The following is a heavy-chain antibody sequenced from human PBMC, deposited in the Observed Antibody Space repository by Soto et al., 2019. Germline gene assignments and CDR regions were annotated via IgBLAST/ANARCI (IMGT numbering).Heavy chain of an antibody. CDR1: GGSFSGYY. CDR3: ARGTALEKYFQH. J-gene: IGHJ1*01. CDR2: INHSGST. V-gene: IGHV4-34*01. D-gene: IGHD2-21*02. Sequence: SETLSLTCAVYGGSFSGYYWSWIRQPPGKGLEWIGEINHSGSTNYNPSLKSRVTISVDTSKNQFSLKLSSVTAADTAVYYCARGTALEKYFQHWGQGTLVTVSS.